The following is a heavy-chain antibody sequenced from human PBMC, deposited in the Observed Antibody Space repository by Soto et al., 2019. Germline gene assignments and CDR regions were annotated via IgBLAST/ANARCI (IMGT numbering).Heavy chain of an antibody. J-gene: IGHJ6*02. CDR3: ARDRNGDFTYYYYGMDV. D-gene: IGHD4-17*01. V-gene: IGHV3-30-3*01. CDR2: ISYDGSNK. Sequence: QVQLVESGGGVVQPGRSLRLSCAASGFTFSSYAMHWVRQAPGKGLEWVAVISYDGSNKYYADSVKGRFTISRDNSKNTLYLQMNSLRAEDTAVYYCARDRNGDFTYYYYGMDVWGQGTTVTVSS. CDR1: GFTFSSYA.